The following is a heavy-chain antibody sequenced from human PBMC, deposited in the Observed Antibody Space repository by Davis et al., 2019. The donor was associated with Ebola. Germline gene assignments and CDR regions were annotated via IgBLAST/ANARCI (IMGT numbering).Heavy chain of an antibody. Sequence: SVKVSCKASGGTFGTYAVSWVRQAPGQGLEWMGGIIPIFGTPNYAQKFQGRVTITADESTSTAYMELSSLRSEDTAVYYCAREWSQGVGSYFFYWGQGTPVAVSS. CDR2: IIPIFGTP. CDR1: GGTFGTYA. D-gene: IGHD1-26*01. J-gene: IGHJ4*02. V-gene: IGHV1-69*13. CDR3: AREWSQGVGSYFFY.